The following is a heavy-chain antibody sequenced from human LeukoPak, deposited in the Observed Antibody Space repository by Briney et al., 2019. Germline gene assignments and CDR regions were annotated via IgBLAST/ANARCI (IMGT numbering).Heavy chain of an antibody. CDR1: GGSFSGYY. V-gene: IGHV4-34*01. Sequence: SETLSLTCAVYGGSFSGYYWSWIRQPPGKGLEWIGEINHSGSTNYNPSLKSRVTISVDTSKNQFSLKLSSVTAADTAVYYCARHRRYYYDSSGRFDYWGQGTLVTVSS. CDR3: ARHRRYYYDSSGRFDY. CDR2: INHSGST. D-gene: IGHD3-22*01. J-gene: IGHJ4*02.